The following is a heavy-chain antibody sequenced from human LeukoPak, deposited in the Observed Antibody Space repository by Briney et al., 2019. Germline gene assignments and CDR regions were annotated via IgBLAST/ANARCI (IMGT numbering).Heavy chain of an antibody. J-gene: IGHJ6*03. D-gene: IGHD6-6*01. Sequence: SETLSLTCTVSGGSISSYYWSWIRQPAGKGLEWIGRIYPSGSTNYNPSLKSRVTMSVDTSKNQFSLKLSSVTAADTAVYYCARVGSSSSSTYYYYYMDVWGKGTTVTVSS. CDR3: ARVGSSSSSTYYYYYMDV. V-gene: IGHV4-4*07. CDR2: IYPSGST. CDR1: GGSISSYY.